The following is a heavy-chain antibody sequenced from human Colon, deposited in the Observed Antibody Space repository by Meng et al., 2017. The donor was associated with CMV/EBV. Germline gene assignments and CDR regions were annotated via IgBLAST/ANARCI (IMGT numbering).Heavy chain of an antibody. CDR3: TTDPPGHQDRQVLRFLEWLLELDY. Sequence: MSWIRQAPGKGLEWVSYMSPSGSTTHYAESVKGRFTMSRDNAKNSLHLQMNSLRAEDTAVYYCTTDPPGHQDRQVLRFLEWLLELDYWGQGTLVTVSS. V-gene: IGHV3-11*01. D-gene: IGHD3-3*01. CDR2: MSPSGSTT. J-gene: IGHJ4*02.